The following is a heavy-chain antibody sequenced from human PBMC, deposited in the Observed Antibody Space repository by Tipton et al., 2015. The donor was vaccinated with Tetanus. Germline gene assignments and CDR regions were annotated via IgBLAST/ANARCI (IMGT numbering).Heavy chain of an antibody. V-gene: IGHV1-2*02. Sequence: QLVQSGAEVKKPGASVKVSCKASGYTFTGYYMYWVRQAPGQGLEWMGWIDPNSGGTVYAQKFQGRVTMTRDTSISTAYMELRSLRSDATAVYYCARDRGDYIYYGMAVWGPGTTVTVS. CDR1: GYTFTGYY. CDR3: ARDRGDYIYYGMAV. J-gene: IGHJ6*02. CDR2: IDPNSGGT. D-gene: IGHD3-22*01.